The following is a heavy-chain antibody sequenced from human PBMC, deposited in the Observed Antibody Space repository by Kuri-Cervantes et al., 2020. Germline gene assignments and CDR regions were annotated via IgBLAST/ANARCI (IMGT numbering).Heavy chain of an antibody. CDR2: IYPGDSDT. V-gene: IGHV5-51*01. CDR3: ARGYCTSTTCYELDV. CDR1: GYIFANYW. D-gene: IGHD2-2*01. J-gene: IGHJ6*04. Sequence: GESLKISCKTSGYIFANYWIAWVRQMPGKGLEWMGIIYPGDSDTRYSPSFQGQVTISADKSISTAYLQWSSLKASDTAMYYCARGYCTSTTCYELDVWGKGTTVTVSS.